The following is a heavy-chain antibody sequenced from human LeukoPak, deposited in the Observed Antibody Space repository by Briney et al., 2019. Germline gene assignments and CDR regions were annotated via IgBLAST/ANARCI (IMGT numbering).Heavy chain of an antibody. D-gene: IGHD3-22*01. Sequence: GESLKISCKGSGYSFTSYWIGWVRPMPGKGLEWMGIIYPGDSDTRYSPSFQGQVTISADKSISTAYLQWSSLKASDTAMYYCARRIGYYYDSSGYSGPRYYFDYWGQGTLVTVSS. J-gene: IGHJ4*02. CDR3: ARRIGYYYDSSGYSGPRYYFDY. V-gene: IGHV5-51*01. CDR2: IYPGDSDT. CDR1: GYSFTSYW.